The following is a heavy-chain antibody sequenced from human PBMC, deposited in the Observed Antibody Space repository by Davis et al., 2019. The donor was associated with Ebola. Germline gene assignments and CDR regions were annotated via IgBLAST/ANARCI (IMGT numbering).Heavy chain of an antibody. V-gene: IGHV4-59*01. CDR3: ARVAVQLERDIRYYFDY. Sequence: PSETLSLTCTVSGGSISSYYWSWIRQPPGKGLEWIGYIYYSGSTNYNPSLKSRVTISVDTSKNQFSLKLSSVTAADTAVYYCARVAVQLERDIRYYFDYWGQGTLVTVSS. D-gene: IGHD1-1*01. CDR2: IYYSGST. J-gene: IGHJ4*02. CDR1: GGSISSYY.